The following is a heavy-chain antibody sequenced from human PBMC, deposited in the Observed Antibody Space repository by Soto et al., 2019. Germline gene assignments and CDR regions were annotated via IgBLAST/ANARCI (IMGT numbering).Heavy chain of an antibody. V-gene: IGHV1-69*01. CDR2: IIPIFGTA. J-gene: IGHJ6*02. D-gene: IGHD1-26*01. CDR1: GGTFSSYA. CDR3: ESEVGSTPYYYYGMDV. Sequence: QVQLVQSGAEVKKPGSSVKVSCKASGGTFSSYAISWVRQAPGQGLEWMGGIIPIFGTANYAQKFQGRVTITADESTSTAYMELSSLRSEDTAVYYCESEVGSTPYYYYGMDVWGQGTTVTVSS.